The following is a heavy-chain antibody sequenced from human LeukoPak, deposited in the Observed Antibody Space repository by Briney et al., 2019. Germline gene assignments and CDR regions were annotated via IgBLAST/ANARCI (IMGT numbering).Heavy chain of an antibody. CDR2: IYYSGST. J-gene: IGHJ4*02. D-gene: IGHD6-13*01. CDR3: ARAGQLVLGSFDY. CDR1: GGSISSGGYY. Sequence: SETLSLTCTVSGGSISSGGYYWSWIRQHPGKGLEWIGYIYYSGSTYYNPSLKSRVTISVDTSKNQFSLKLSSVTAADTAVYYCARAGQLVLGSFDYWGQGTLATVSS. V-gene: IGHV4-31*03.